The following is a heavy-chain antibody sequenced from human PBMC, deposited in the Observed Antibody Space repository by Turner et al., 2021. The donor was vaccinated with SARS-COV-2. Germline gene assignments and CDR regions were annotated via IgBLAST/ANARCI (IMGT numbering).Heavy chain of an antibody. J-gene: IGHJ4*02. Sequence: QVQLVESGGGVVQPGGSLRLSCAAAGFTFSSSGMHWVRQAPGRWLEWVAVTSYDGSNKYYADYVKGRFTISRDNSKNTLYLQMNSLRAEDTAVYYCAKQQGLYSNPMYYFDYWGQGTLVTVSS. V-gene: IGHV3-30*18. D-gene: IGHD4-4*01. CDR2: TSYDGSNK. CDR1: GFTFSSSG. CDR3: AKQQGLYSNPMYYFDY.